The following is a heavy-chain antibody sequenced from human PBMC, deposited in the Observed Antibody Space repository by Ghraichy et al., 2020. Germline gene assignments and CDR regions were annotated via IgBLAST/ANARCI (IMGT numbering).Heavy chain of an antibody. V-gene: IGHV3-23*01. J-gene: IGHJ6*02. CDR1: GFTFSSYA. D-gene: IGHD3-22*01. CDR3: AKYSGSIYYYGMDV. Sequence: GGSLRLSCAASGFTFSSYAMSWVRQAPGKGLEWVSAISGSGGTTYYADSVKGRFTISRDNSKNTLYLQMNSLRAVDTAVYYCAKYSGSIYYYGMDVWGQGTTVTVSS. CDR2: ISGSGGTT.